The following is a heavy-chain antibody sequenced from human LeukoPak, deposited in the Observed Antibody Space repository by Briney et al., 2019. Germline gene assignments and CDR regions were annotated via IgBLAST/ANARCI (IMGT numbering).Heavy chain of an antibody. Sequence: RRSLRLSCAASRFTFSSYAMHWVRQAPGTRLEWVAVISYDGSNKYYADSLQGRFTISRDNSKLTLYLQMNSLRAEDTAVYYCARVPEWELLLDYWGQGTLVTVSS. J-gene: IGHJ4*02. D-gene: IGHD1-26*01. CDR3: ARVPEWELLLDY. V-gene: IGHV3-30-3*01. CDR1: RFTFSSYA. CDR2: ISYDGSNK.